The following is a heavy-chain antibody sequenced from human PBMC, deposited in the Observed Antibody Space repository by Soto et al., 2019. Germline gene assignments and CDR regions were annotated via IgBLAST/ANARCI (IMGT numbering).Heavy chain of an antibody. V-gene: IGHV3-9*01. J-gene: IGHJ3*01. D-gene: IGHD1-26*01. CDR3: VKDAIVGVTIVGKDAFDV. CDR2: VSWHSVEI. CDR1: GFTFDDYA. Sequence: EVQLVESGGGLVQPGKSLRLSCAASGFTFDDYAMHWVRQAPGKGLEWVAGVSWHSVEIAYADSVKGRFTISRDNAKNSLDLQMNSLREDDSALYYCVKDAIVGVTIVGKDAFDVWGHGTMVTVSS.